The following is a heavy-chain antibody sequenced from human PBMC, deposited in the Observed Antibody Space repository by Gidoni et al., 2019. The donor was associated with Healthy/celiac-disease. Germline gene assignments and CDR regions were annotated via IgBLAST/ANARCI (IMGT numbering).Heavy chain of an antibody. CDR1: GFTFSSSG. CDR3: AKGLVAYCSSTSCYSPFQH. Sequence: QVQLVESGGGVVQPGRSLRPSCAASGFTFSSSGLHWVRQAPGKGLEWVAVISYDGSNKYYADSVKGRFTISRDNSKNTLYLQMNSLRAEDTAVYYCAKGLVAYCSSTSCYSPFQHWGQGTLVTVSS. J-gene: IGHJ1*01. CDR2: ISYDGSNK. D-gene: IGHD2-2*01. V-gene: IGHV3-30*18.